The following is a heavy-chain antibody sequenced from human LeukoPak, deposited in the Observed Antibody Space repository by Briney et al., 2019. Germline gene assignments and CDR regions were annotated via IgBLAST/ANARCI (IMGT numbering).Heavy chain of an antibody. J-gene: IGHJ4*02. CDR3: ARHSGYHSTMYLDY. Sequence: ASVKVSCKASQYTFTSYSIHWVRQAPGQRLEWMGWINAGNGDTKYSQKFQDRVTITRDTSANIAYMELSSLRSEDTAVYYCARHSGYHSTMYLDYWGQGTLVTVSS. CDR2: INAGNGDT. D-gene: IGHD3-22*01. CDR1: QYTFTSYS. V-gene: IGHV1-3*01.